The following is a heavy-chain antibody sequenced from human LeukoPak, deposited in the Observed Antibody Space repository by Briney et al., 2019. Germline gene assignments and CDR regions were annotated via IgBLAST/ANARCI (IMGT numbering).Heavy chain of an antibody. CDR1: GFTFSSYG. D-gene: IGHD6-13*01. CDR2: IRYDGSNK. Sequence: PGGSLRLSCAASGFTFSSYGMHWVRQAPGKGLEWVAFIRYDGSNKYYADSVKGRFTISRDNSKNTLYLQMNSLRAEDTAVYYCARGAYSSSWLNFDYWGQGTLVTVSS. CDR3: ARGAYSSSWLNFDY. V-gene: IGHV3-30*02. J-gene: IGHJ4*02.